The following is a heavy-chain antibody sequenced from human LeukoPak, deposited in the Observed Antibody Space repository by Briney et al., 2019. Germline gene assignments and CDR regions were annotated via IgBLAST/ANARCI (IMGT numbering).Heavy chain of an antibody. D-gene: IGHD1-14*01. V-gene: IGHV3-48*03. CDR2: ISSSGDSI. J-gene: IGHJ4*02. Sequence: PGGSLRLSCAASGFPFSSYEMNWVRQAPGKGLEWVSYISSSGDSIYYADSVKGRFTVSRDNAKKSLYLHMNGLRDDDTAVYYCARGTGLDYWGQGTLVTVSS. CDR1: GFPFSSYE. CDR3: ARGTGLDY.